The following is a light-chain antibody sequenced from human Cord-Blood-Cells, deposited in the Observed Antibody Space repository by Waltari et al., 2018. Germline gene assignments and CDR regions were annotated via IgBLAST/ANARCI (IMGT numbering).Light chain of an antibody. Sequence: DIQMTQSPSSLSASVGARVTITCQASQDISNYLNWYQQKPGKAPKLLIYDASNLETGVPSRFGGRGSGTEFTFTISSLQPEDIATYYCQQYDNLPLTFGGGTKVEIK. CDR1: QDISNY. V-gene: IGKV1-33*01. CDR3: QQYDNLPLT. J-gene: IGKJ4*01. CDR2: DAS.